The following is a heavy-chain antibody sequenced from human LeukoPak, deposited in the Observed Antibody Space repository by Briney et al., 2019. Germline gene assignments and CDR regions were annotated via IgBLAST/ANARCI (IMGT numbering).Heavy chain of an antibody. J-gene: IGHJ4*02. CDR1: GYTFSSFY. V-gene: IGHV1-46*01. CDR3: ARTTGTCFFDY. CDR2: INPSGGST. D-gene: IGHD1-1*01. Sequence: ASVKVSCKASGYTFSSFYIQWLRQAPGQGLEWMGTINPSGGSTNDALKFQDRVTMTRDMSTSTVYLELSSLRSDDTAIYYCARTTGTCFFDYWGQGTLVTVSS.